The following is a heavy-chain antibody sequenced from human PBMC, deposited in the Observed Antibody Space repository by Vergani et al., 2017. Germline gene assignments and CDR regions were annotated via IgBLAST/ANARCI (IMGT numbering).Heavy chain of an antibody. V-gene: IGHV3-48*03. D-gene: IGHD6-6*01. CDR1: GFTFSSYE. CDR2: ISSSGSTI. J-gene: IGHJ6*03. Sequence: EVQLVESGGGLVQPGGSLRLSCAASGFTFSSYEMNWVRQAPGKGLEWVSYISSSGSTIYYADSVKGRFTISRDNAKNSLYLQMNSLRAEDTAVYYCARCSSSAYYYYYMDVWGKGTTVTVSS. CDR3: ARCSSSAYYYYYMDV.